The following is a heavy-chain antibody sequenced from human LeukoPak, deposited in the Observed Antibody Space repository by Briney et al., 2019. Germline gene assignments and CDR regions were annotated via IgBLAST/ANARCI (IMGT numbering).Heavy chain of an antibody. V-gene: IGHV3-30*03. D-gene: IGHD4-17*01. J-gene: IGHJ4*02. CDR3: ARQMTTVTTCFDY. Sequence: PGGSLRLSCAASGFTFSSYGMHWVRQAPGKGLEWVAIISYDGSDYYYADSVKGRFTISRGNSKNTLYLQMNSLRAEDTAVYYCARQMTTVTTCFDYWGQGTLVTVSS. CDR2: ISYDGSDY. CDR1: GFTFSSYG.